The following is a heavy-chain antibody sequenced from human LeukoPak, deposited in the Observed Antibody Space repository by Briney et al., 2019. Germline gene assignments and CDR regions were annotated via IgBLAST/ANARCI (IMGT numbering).Heavy chain of an antibody. V-gene: IGHV4-30-4*08. J-gene: IGHJ3*02. D-gene: IGHD3-22*01. CDR3: ARDVYDSSGGAFDI. CDR1: GGSISSGDYY. Sequence: SETPSLTCTVSGGSISSGDYYWSWIRQPPGKGLEWIGYIYYSGSTYYNPSLKSRVTISVDTSKNQFSLKLSSVTAADTAVYYCARDVYDSSGGAFDIWGQGTMVTVSS. CDR2: IYYSGST.